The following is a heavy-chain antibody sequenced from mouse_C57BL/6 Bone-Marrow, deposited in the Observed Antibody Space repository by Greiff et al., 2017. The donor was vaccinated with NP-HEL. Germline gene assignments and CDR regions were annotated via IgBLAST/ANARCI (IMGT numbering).Heavy chain of an antibody. V-gene: IGHV14-1*01. CDR2: IDPEDGDT. CDR1: GFNIKDYY. CDR3: TTWGYYGHDY. D-gene: IGHD1-1*01. J-gene: IGHJ2*01. Sequence: EVQLQQSGAELVRPGASVKLSCTASGFNIKDYYMHWVKQRPEQGLEWIGRIDPEDGDTEYAPKFQGKANMTADTSPNTAYLQLSSLTSEDTAVYYLTTWGYYGHDYWGQGTTLTGSS.